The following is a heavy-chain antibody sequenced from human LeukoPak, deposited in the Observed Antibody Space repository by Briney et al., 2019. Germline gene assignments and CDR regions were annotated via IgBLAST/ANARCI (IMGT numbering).Heavy chain of an antibody. V-gene: IGHV1-8*03. CDR3: ARGAKKTSGSYSY. Sequence: EASVKVSCKASGYTFTSYDINWVRQATGQGLEWMGWMNPNSGNTGYAQKFQGRVTITSNTSISTAYMELSSLRSEDTAVYYCARGAKKTSGSYSYWGQGTLVTVSS. CDR1: GYTFTSYD. J-gene: IGHJ4*02. CDR2: MNPNSGNT. D-gene: IGHD1-26*01.